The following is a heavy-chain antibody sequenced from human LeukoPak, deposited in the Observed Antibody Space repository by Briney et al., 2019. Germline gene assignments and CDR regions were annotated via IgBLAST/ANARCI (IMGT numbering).Heavy chain of an antibody. Sequence: GGSLRLSCAASGFTFSSYGMPWVRQAPGKGLEWVAVIWYDGSNKYYADSVKGRFTISRDNSKNALYLQMNSLRAEDAAVYYCARERYYDSSGCIDYWGQGTLVTVSS. CDR1: GFTFSSYG. J-gene: IGHJ4*02. CDR2: IWYDGSNK. CDR3: ARERYYDSSGCIDY. D-gene: IGHD3-22*01. V-gene: IGHV3-33*01.